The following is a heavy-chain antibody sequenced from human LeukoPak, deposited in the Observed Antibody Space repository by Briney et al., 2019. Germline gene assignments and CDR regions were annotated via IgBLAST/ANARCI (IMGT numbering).Heavy chain of an antibody. J-gene: IGHJ6*02. D-gene: IGHD3-9*01. CDR3: ATDGPTGGMDV. V-gene: IGHV3-53*01. CDR1: GFTVTSKS. CDR2: IYSGGNT. Sequence: SGGSLRLSCAASGFTVTSKSMNWVRQAPGKGLEWVSVIYSGGNTHNADSVRGRFTISLDNSKNTVYLQMNSLRVEDTAVYFCATDGPTGGMDVWGQGTTVTVSS.